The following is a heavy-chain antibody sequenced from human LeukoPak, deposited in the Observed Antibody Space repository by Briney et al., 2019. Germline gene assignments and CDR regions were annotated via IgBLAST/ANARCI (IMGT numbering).Heavy chain of an antibody. CDR3: AKHYQTTFDY. J-gene: IGHJ4*02. Sequence: ASVKVSCKASGYTFTGYYMHWVRQAPGQGLEWMGWINPNSGGTNYAQKFQGRVTITRDTSINTAYMELSSLRSEDTAVYYCAKHYQTTFDYWGQGTLVIVSS. CDR2: INPNSGGT. V-gene: IGHV1-2*02. CDR1: GYTFTGYY. D-gene: IGHD1-14*01.